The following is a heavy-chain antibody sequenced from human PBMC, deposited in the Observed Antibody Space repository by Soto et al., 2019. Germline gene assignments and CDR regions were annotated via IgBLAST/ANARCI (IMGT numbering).Heavy chain of an antibody. CDR2: LILALCNP. V-gene: IGHV1-69*01. D-gene: IGHD2-8*01. CDR1: GDSFTNYA. J-gene: IGHJ4*02. Sequence: QVLLVESGGEMKQPGSSVSVSCKASGDSFTNYAFTWVRQAPGQGPEWLGGLILALCNPHYSQHFQGRLTVTAKESSITVNMKLGSQRISDTAVYYWGQYCTTTKCRGGYYLDLWGQGTLLTVSS. CDR3: GQYCTTTKCRGGYYLDL.